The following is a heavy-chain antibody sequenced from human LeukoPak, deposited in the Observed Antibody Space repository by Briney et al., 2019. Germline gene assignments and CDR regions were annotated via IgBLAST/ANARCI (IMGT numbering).Heavy chain of an antibody. Sequence: PSQTLSLTCTVSGGSISSGGYYWSWIRQPPGKGLEWIGYIYHSGSTYYNPSLKSRVTISVDRSKNQFSLKLSSVTAADTAVYYCARLRRYRTTPYYFDYWGQGTLVTVSS. V-gene: IGHV4-30-2*01. CDR1: GGSISSGGYY. CDR2: IYHSGST. J-gene: IGHJ4*02. CDR3: ARLRRYRTTPYYFDY. D-gene: IGHD1-7*01.